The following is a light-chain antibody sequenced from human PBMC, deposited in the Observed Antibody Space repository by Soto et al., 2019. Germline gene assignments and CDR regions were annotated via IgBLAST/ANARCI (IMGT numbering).Light chain of an antibody. V-gene: IGLV2-8*01. Sequence: SVLTQPPSASGSPGQSVTISCTGTSSDVGGYNYVSWYQHHPGKAPKLIIYEVYKRPSGVPDRFSGSKSGNTAALTVSGLQAEDEADYYCSSYVGTNSYVFVTGTKVTVL. CDR2: EVY. CDR3: SSYVGTNSYV. J-gene: IGLJ1*01. CDR1: SSDVGGYNY.